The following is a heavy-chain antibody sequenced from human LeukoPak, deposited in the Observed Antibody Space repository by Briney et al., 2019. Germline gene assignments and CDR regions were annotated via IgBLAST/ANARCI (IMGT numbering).Heavy chain of an antibody. D-gene: IGHD4-17*01. CDR1: GGSISSYY. Sequence: PSETLSLTCTVSGGSISSYYWSWIRQPPGKGLEWIGRIDASGRTNYNPSLKSRVTMSVDTSKKQFSLKVNSVTAADTAVYYCAREYGDFDYWGQGTLVTVSS. V-gene: IGHV4-4*07. CDR2: IDASGRT. J-gene: IGHJ4*02. CDR3: AREYGDFDY.